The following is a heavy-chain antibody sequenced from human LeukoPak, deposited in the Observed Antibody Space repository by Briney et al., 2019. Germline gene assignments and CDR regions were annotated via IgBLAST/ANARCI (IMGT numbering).Heavy chain of an antibody. CDR1: DGSFSGYY. V-gene: IGHV4-34*01. CDR3: GRRSVTTAD. D-gene: IGHD4-17*01. CDR2: INHSGST. Sequence: PSETLSLTCAVYDGSFSGYYWSWIRQPLGKGLEWIGEINHSGSTNYNPSLKSRVTISVDTSKNQFSLKLSSVTAADTAVYYCGRRSVTTADWGQGTLVTVSS. J-gene: IGHJ4*02.